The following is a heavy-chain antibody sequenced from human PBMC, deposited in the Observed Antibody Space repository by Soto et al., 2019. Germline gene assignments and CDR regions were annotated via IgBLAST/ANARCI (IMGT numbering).Heavy chain of an antibody. Sequence: ASVKVSCKASGYTFTSYGINWVRQAPRQGLEWLGWISAYDGNTNYAQILQGRVSMTTDTSTNTAYMELRSLRSDDTAMYYCARGGYYDSSGSRNYYYYGMNVWGQGTTVTVSS. V-gene: IGHV1-18*01. D-gene: IGHD3-22*01. CDR2: ISAYDGNT. CDR3: ARGGYYDSSGSRNYYYYGMNV. J-gene: IGHJ6*02. CDR1: GYTFTSYG.